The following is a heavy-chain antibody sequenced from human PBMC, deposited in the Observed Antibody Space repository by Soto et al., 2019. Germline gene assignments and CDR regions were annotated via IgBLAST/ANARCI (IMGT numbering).Heavy chain of an antibody. CDR1: GGCISSNSYY. D-gene: IGHD6-13*01. CDR2: IYYSGST. J-gene: IGHJ4*02. Sequence: SETLYLTCTVSGGCISSNSYYWGWIRQPPGKGLEWIGSIYYSGSTYYNPSLKSRVTISVDTSKNQFSLKLSSVTAADTALYYCARRGSSSWYGYWGQGTLVTV. V-gene: IGHV4-39*01. CDR3: ARRGSSSWYGY.